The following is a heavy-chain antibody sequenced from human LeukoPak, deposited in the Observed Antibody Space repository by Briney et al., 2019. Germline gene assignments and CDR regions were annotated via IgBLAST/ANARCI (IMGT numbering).Heavy chain of an antibody. CDR3: ARAAPRIVVVAVMYNWFDP. Sequence: SETLSLTCTVSGGSISSYYWSWIRQPPGKGLEWIGEINHSGSTNYNPSLKSRVTISVDTSKNQFSLKLSSVTAADTAVYYCARAAPRIVVVAVMYNWFDPWGQGTLVTVSS. CDR1: GGSISSYY. V-gene: IGHV4-34*01. CDR2: INHSGST. J-gene: IGHJ5*02. D-gene: IGHD2-15*01.